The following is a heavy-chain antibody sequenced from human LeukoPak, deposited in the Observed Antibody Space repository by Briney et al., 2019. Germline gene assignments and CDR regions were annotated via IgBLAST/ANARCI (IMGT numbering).Heavy chain of an antibody. CDR3: AKGPYYYDSSGYHNWFDP. CDR2: ISYDGSNK. J-gene: IGHJ5*02. D-gene: IGHD3-22*01. Sequence: GRSLRLSCAASGFTFSSYGMHWVRQAPGKGLEWVAVISYDGSNKYYADSVKGRFTISRDNSKNTLYLQMNSLRAEDTAVYYCAKGPYYYDSSGYHNWFDPWGQGTLVTVSS. V-gene: IGHV3-30*18. CDR1: GFTFSSYG.